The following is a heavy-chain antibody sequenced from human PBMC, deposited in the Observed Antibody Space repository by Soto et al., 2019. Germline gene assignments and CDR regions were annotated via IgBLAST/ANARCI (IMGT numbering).Heavy chain of an antibody. CDR1: GFTFSSYS. CDR3: AKDMGTGWEHYQLFDY. CDR2: ASGRGDRT. Sequence: VQLVQSGGGLVQPGGSLGLSCTASGFTFSSYSMTWVRLSPGKGLEWVSAASGRGDRTYYADSVSGRFTISRDNSKNTLFLQMNNLRVEDTAIYYCAKDMGTGWEHYQLFDYWGQGVLVTVSS. J-gene: IGHJ4*02. D-gene: IGHD1-26*01. V-gene: IGHV3-23*04.